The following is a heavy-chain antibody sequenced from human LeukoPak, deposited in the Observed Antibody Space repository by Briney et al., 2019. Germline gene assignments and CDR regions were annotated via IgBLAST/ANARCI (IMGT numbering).Heavy chain of an antibody. CDR2: FYYSGST. CDR3: ARVPARQSGGMDV. D-gene: IGHD2-2*01. V-gene: IGHV4-59*01. Sequence: SETLSLTCAVYGGSFSGYYWTWIRQTPGKGLEWIGYFYYSGSTNYNPSLKSRVTISVDTSQNQFSLKLSSVTAADTAVYYCARVPARQSGGMDVWGQGTTVTVSS. J-gene: IGHJ6*02. CDR1: GGSFSGYY.